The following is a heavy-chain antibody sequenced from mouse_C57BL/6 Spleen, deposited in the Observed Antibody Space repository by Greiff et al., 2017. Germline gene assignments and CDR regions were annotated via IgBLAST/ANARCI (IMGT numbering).Heavy chain of an antibody. CDR2: IYPGDGDT. V-gene: IGHV1-82*01. CDR1: GYAFSSSW. D-gene: IGHD2-10*01. Sequence: QVQLQQSGPELVKPGASVKISCKASGYAFSSSWMNWVKQRPGKGLEWIGRIYPGDGDTNYNGKFNGKATLTADKSSSTAYMQLSSLTSEDSAVSFCASPYYLGSPMDYWGQGTSVTVSS. CDR3: ASPYYLGSPMDY. J-gene: IGHJ4*01.